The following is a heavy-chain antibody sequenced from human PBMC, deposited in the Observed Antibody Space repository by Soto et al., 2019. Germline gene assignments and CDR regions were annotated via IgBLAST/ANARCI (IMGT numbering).Heavy chain of an antibody. CDR2: IIPIFGTA. J-gene: IGHJ6*02. D-gene: IGHD3-3*01. V-gene: IGHV1-69*13. Sequence: GASVKVSCKASGGTFSSYAISWVRQAPGQGLERMGGIIPIFGTANYAQKFQGRVTITADESTSTAYMELSSLRSEDTAVYYCARDGHGDFWSGPTDVWGQGTTVTVSS. CDR1: GGTFSSYA. CDR3: ARDGHGDFWSGPTDV.